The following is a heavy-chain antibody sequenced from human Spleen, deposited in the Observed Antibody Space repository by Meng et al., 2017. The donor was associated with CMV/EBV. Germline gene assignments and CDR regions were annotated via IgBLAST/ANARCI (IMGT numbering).Heavy chain of an antibody. J-gene: IGHJ3*02. CDR1: GYSFTNYW. D-gene: IGHD1-1*01. Sequence: KVFCKGSGYSFTNYWIGWVRQMPGKGLEWMGIIYHGDSDPRYSPSFQGQVTISADKSISTAYLQWSSLKASDTAMYYCARQGPNWVLDAFDIWGQGTLVTVSS. CDR2: IYHGDSDP. V-gene: IGHV5-51*01. CDR3: ARQGPNWVLDAFDI.